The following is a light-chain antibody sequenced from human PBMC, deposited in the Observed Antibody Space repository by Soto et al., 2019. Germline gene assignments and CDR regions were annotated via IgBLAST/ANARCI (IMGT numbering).Light chain of an antibody. CDR1: RPSIGSNH. CDR2: TNN. J-gene: IGLJ2*01. V-gene: IGLV1-47*02. CDR3: AAWDDSLHVI. Sequence: QSVLTQPPSASGTPGQRVTISCSGSRPSIGSNHVYWYQQLPGMAPKLLIYTNNQRPSGVPDRFSASKSGTSASLAISGLRSEDEADYYCAAWDDSLHVIFGGGTKLTVL.